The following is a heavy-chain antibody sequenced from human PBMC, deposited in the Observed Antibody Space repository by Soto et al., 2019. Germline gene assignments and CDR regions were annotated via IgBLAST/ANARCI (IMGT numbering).Heavy chain of an antibody. J-gene: IGHJ4*02. V-gene: IGHV1-2*02. CDR3: VSLQTSGWPGVH. D-gene: IGHD6-25*01. Sequence: ASVKVSCKASGYSFSGYYIQWVRQAPGQGPEWLGWIYPNTETTDSSKKFQGRVTMTSDMSTRTVYMELRDLRPDDTAVYYCVSLQTSGWPGVHWGQGTLVTVPQ. CDR2: IYPNTETT. CDR1: GYSFSGYY.